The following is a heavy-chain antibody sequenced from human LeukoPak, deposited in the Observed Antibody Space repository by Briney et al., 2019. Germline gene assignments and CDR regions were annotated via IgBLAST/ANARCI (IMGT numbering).Heavy chain of an antibody. CDR1: GYTFTSYA. J-gene: IGHJ3*02. D-gene: IGHD2-2*01. CDR2: INAGNGNT. V-gene: IGHV1-3*01. CDR3: AREGCSSTSCYAGSLDI. Sequence: ASGKVSCKASGYTFTSYAMHWVRQAPGQRLEWMGWINAGNGNTKYSQKFQGRVTITRDTSASTAYMELSSLRSEDTAVYYCAREGCSSTSCYAGSLDIWGQGTMVTVSS.